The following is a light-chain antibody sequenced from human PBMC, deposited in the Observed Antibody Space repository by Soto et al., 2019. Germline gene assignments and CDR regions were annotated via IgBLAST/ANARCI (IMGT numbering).Light chain of an antibody. CDR3: QQSAT. Sequence: DIQMTQSPSSLSASVGDRVTITCRASQTISTYLNWYQQKPGKAPRLLIYAASSLQTGVPPRFSGSKSGTDFTLTISSLQPDDFATYYCQQSATFGQGTKLEIK. V-gene: IGKV1-39*01. J-gene: IGKJ1*01. CDR1: QTISTY. CDR2: AAS.